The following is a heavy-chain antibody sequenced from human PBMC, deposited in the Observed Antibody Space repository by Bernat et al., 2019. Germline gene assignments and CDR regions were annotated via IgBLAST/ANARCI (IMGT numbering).Heavy chain of an antibody. CDR1: GGSFSGYH. CDR2: INHSGST. Sequence: QVQLQQWGAGLLKPSETLSLTCAVYGGSFSGYHWSWIRQPPGKGLEWIGEINHSGSTNYNPSLKSRVTISVDTSKNQFSLKLSSVTAADTAVYYCARGRRFRLTTDYWGQGTLVTVSS. V-gene: IGHV4-34*01. D-gene: IGHD4-11*01. J-gene: IGHJ4*02. CDR3: ARGRRFRLTTDY.